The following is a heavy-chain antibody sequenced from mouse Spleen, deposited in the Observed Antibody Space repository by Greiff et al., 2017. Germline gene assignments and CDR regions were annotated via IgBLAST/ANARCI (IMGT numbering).Heavy chain of an antibody. D-gene: IGHD1-1*01. Sequence: EVQRVESEGGLVQPGSSMKLSCTASGFTFSDYYMAWVRQVPEKGLEWVANINYDGSSTYYLDSLKSRFIISRDNAKNILYLQMSSLKSEDTATYYCARDHGSRDWYFDVWGTGTTVTVSS. CDR3: ARDHGSRDWYFDV. CDR1: GFTFSDYY. J-gene: IGHJ1*03. CDR2: INYDGSST. V-gene: IGHV5-16*01.